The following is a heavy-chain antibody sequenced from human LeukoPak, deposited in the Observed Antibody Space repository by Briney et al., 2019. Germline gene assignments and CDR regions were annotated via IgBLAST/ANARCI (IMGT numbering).Heavy chain of an antibody. V-gene: IGHV1-2*02. CDR1: GYNFTGYY. CDR2: INPNTGGT. J-gene: IGHJ4*02. Sequence: ASVKVSCKASGYNFTGYYLHWVRQAPGQGLEWMGWINPNTGGTNYAQKFQGRVTMTRDTSISTAYMELSRLRSDDTAVYYCAREGVSGSYLGYWGQGTLVTVSS. D-gene: IGHD1-26*01. CDR3: AREGVSGSYLGY.